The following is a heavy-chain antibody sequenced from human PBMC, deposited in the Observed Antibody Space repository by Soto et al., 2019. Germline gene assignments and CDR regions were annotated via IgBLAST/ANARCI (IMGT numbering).Heavy chain of an antibody. CDR1: GDSVSSNSAA. CDR3: AMDNCSSTSCYANWFDP. CDR2: TYYRSKWYN. V-gene: IGHV6-1*01. D-gene: IGHD2-2*01. J-gene: IGHJ5*02. Sequence: SQTLSLTCAISGDSVSSNSAAWNWIRQSPSRGLEWLGRTYYRSKWYNDYAVSVKSRITINPDTSKNQFSLQLNSVTPEDMAVYYCAMDNCSSTSCYANWFDPWGQGTLVTVSS.